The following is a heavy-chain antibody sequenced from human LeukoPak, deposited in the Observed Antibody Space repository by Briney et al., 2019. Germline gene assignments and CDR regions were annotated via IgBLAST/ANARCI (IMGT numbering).Heavy chain of an antibody. CDR3: ARVVLGSGSYYTKGYYYYGMDV. CDR2: IIPIFGTA. J-gene: IGHJ6*02. CDR1: GGTFSSYA. V-gene: IGHV1-69*13. D-gene: IGHD1-26*01. Sequence: SVKVSCKASGGTFSSYAISWVRQAPGQGLEWMGGIIPIFGTANYAQKFQGRVTITADESTSTAYMELSSLRSEDTAVYYCARVVLGSGSYYTKGYYYYGMDVWGQGTTATVSS.